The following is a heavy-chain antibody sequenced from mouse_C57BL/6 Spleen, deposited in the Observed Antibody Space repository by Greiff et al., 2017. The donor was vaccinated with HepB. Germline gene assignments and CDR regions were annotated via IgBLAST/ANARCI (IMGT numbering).Heavy chain of an antibody. CDR3: ARGIYYDYEGPAMDY. Sequence: VQLQQPGAELVRPGSSVKLSCKASGYTFTSYWMHWVKQRPIQGLEWIGNIDPSDSETHYNQKFKDKATLTVDKSSSTAYMQLSSLTSEDSAFYYCARGIYYDYEGPAMDYWGQGTSVTVSS. CDR2: IDPSDSET. V-gene: IGHV1-52*01. D-gene: IGHD2-4*01. J-gene: IGHJ4*01. CDR1: GYTFTSYW.